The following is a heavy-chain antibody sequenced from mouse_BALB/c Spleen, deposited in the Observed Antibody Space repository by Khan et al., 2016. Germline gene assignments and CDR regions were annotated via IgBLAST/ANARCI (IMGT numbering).Heavy chain of an antibody. CDR2: IDPANGNT. J-gene: IGHJ3*01. D-gene: IGHD2-4*01. Sequence: VQLQQSGAELVKPGASVKLSCTAVGFNIKDTYMHWVKQRPEQGLEWIGRIDPANGNTKYDPKFQGKATITADTSSNTAYLQLSSLTSEDTAVYSCARSPYDYDVGFAYWGQGTLVTVSA. V-gene: IGHV14-3*02. CDR1: GFNIKDTY. CDR3: ARSPYDYDVGFAY.